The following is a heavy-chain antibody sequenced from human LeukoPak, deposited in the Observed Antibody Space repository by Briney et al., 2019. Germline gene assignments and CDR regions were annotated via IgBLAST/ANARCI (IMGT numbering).Heavy chain of an antibody. Sequence: GSLLLSCAASGFTFSSYAMSWVRRAPGKGLEGVSAISGSGGSTYYAASVKGRFTISRDNAKNTLCLQMNSLRAEHTAVYYCAKGYYYYVWGSYLDYWGQGTLVTVSS. CDR1: GFTFSSYA. V-gene: IGHV3-23*01. CDR3: AKGYYYYVWGSYLDY. D-gene: IGHD3-16*01. CDR2: ISGSGGST. J-gene: IGHJ4*02.